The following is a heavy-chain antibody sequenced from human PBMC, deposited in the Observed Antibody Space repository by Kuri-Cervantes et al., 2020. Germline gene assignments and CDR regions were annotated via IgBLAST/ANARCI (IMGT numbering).Heavy chain of an antibody. D-gene: IGHD3-9*01. CDR2: IYHSGST. CDR1: GGSISSGGYS. V-gene: IGHV4-30-2*01. CDR3: ARADYDTLTGYLNWFDP. J-gene: IGHJ5*02. Sequence: LRLSCAVSGGSISSGGYSWSWIRQPPGKGLEWIGYIYHSGSTYYNPSLKSRVTISVDRSKNQFSLKLSSVTAADTAVYYCARADYDTLTGYLNWFDPWGQGTLVTVSS.